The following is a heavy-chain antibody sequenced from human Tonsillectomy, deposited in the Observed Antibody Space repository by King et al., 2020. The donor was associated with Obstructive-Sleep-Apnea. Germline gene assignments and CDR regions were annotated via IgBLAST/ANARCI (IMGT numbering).Heavy chain of an antibody. CDR3: ARRGSGSSWPFFDY. Sequence: VQLVESGGGFVKPGGSLRLSCAASQFSFSDYDMAWIRQAPGKGLECLSYISSTGYTIYYADSMKGRFTISRDNAKNSLHLQMNSLRAEDTAVYFCARRGSGSSWPFFDYWDQGTLVSVSS. CDR1: QFSFSDYD. D-gene: IGHD6-13*01. V-gene: IGHV3-11*01. J-gene: IGHJ4*02. CDR2: ISSTGYTI.